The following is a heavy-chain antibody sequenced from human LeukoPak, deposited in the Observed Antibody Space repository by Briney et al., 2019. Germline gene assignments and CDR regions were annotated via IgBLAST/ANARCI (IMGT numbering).Heavy chain of an antibody. J-gene: IGHJ1*01. CDR3: ARVGRDDSSGYYSEYFQH. CDR2: IYYSGST. CDR1: GGSIRSGGYY. V-gene: IGHV4-31*03. D-gene: IGHD3-22*01. Sequence: PSQTLSLTCTVSGGSIRSGGYYWSWIRQHPGKGLEWIGYIYYSGSTYYNPSLKSRVTISVDTSKNQFSLKLSSVTAADTAVYYCARVGRDDSSGYYSEYFQHWGQGTLVTVSS.